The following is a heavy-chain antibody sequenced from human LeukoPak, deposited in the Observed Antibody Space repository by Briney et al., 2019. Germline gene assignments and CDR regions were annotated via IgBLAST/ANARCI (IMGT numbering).Heavy chain of an antibody. J-gene: IGHJ4*02. CDR1: GFTVSSNY. CDR2: IYSDGDT. D-gene: IGHD4-17*01. V-gene: IGHV3-66*01. CDR3: AKGRGTTVTAAANY. Sequence: GGSLRLSCAASGFTVSSNYMNWVRQAPGKGLEWVSIIYSDGDTYYTDSVKGRFTISRDNSKNTLYLQMNSLRADDTAVYYCAKGRGTTVTAAANYWGQGTLVTVSS.